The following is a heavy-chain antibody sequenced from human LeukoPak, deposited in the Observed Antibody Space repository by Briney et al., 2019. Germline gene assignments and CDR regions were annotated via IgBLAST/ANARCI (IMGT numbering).Heavy chain of an antibody. J-gene: IGHJ4*02. D-gene: IGHD1-26*01. V-gene: IGHV3-74*01. CDR2: INEDGSTT. CDR3: VRDLGGRSGH. CDR1: GFTFSSNW. Sequence: GGSLRLSCAASGFTFSSNWMHWVRQSPGKGLVWVSRINEDGSTTNYADSVKGRSTIFRDNAKNTLYLQMNSLRAEDTAVYYCVRDLGGRSGHWGQGTLVTVSS.